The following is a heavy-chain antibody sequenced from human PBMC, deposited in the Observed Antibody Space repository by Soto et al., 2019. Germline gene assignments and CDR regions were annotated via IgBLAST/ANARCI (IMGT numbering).Heavy chain of an antibody. V-gene: IGHV4-34*01. CDR3: ARGTWVRSAFDI. CDR2: INHSGST. Sequence: QVQLQQWGAGLLKPSETLSLTCAVYGGSFSGYYWSWIRQPPGKGLEWIGEINHSGSTNYNPSLKSRVTVSVDASKSQFALKLSSVTAAETAVYYCARGTWVRSAFDIWGQGTMVTVSS. J-gene: IGHJ3*02. D-gene: IGHD3-10*01. CDR1: GGSFSGYY.